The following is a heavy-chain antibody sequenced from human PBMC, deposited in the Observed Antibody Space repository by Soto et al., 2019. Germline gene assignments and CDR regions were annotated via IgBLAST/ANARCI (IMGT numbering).Heavy chain of an antibody. Sequence: PSETLSLTCAVYGGSFSGYYWCWIRQPPGKGLEWIGEINHSGSTNYNPSLKSRVTISVDTSKNQFSLKLSSVTAADTALYFCARHDNMTLGSQYLDSLGPATLVTVS. CDR3: ARHDNMTLGSQYLDS. V-gene: IGHV4-34*01. CDR2: INHSGST. J-gene: IGHJ4*02. CDR1: GGSFSGYY. D-gene: IGHD3-22*01.